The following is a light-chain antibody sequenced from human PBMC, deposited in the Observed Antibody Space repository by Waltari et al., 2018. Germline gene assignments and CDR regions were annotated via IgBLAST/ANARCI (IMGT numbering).Light chain of an antibody. V-gene: IGKV3D-15*01. CDR3: QQYNRWPPGT. Sequence: TVVTQSPATLSVSPGARATLSCRTSETIGSGLAWYQQKPGQAPRLLIYRASTRAAGIPDRFSGFGSETEFTLTISSLQSEDSAVYYCQQYNRWPPGTFGQGTKVEI. J-gene: IGKJ1*01. CDR2: RAS. CDR1: ETIGSG.